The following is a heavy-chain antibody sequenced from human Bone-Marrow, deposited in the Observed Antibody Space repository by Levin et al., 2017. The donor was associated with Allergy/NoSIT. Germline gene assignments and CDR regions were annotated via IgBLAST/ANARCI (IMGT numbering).Heavy chain of an antibody. J-gene: IGHJ4*02. CDR2: ISSSSDRI. V-gene: IGHV3-11*01. Sequence: PGGSLRLSCAASGFTFYDYSMSWIRQAPGKGLEWISYISSSSDRIFYADSVRGRFTISRNNAKNSLYLQMNSRRAQDTAVYYCVRDWKTYTMTRTFDLWGQGTLVSVSS. CDR3: VRDWKTYTMTRTFDL. CDR1: GFTFYDYS. D-gene: IGHD2-2*02.